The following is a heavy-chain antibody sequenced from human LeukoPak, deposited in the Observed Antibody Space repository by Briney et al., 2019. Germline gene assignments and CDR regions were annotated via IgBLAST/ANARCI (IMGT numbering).Heavy chain of an antibody. Sequence: TGGSLRLSCAASGFTFDDYAMHWVRQAPGKGLEWVSGISWNSGSIGYADSVKGRFTISRDNSKNTLYLQMNSLRAEDTAVYYCAKGKYSSSWYAFDYWGQGTLVTVSS. CDR1: GFTFDDYA. J-gene: IGHJ4*02. D-gene: IGHD6-13*01. V-gene: IGHV3-9*01. CDR3: AKGKYSSSWYAFDY. CDR2: ISWNSGSI.